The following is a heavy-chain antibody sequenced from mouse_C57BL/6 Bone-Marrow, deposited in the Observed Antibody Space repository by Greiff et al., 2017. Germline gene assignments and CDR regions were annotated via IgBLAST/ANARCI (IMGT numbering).Heavy chain of an antibody. D-gene: IGHD2-2*01. CDR1: GYTFTSYW. J-gene: IGHJ3*01. V-gene: IGHV1-59*01. CDR2: IDPSDSYT. Sequence: QVQLQQPGAELVRPGTSVKLSCKASGYTFTSYWMHWVKQRPGQGLEWIGVIDPSDSYTNYNQKFKGKATLTVDTSSSTAYMQLSSLTSEDSAVYYCARMVTTGNWFADWGQGTLVTVSA. CDR3: ARMVTTGNWFAD.